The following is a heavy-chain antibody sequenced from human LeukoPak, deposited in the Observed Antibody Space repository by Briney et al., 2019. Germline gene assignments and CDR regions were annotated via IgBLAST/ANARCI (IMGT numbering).Heavy chain of an antibody. J-gene: IGHJ3*02. Sequence: SQTLSLTCTVSGGSIRSYYWSWIRQPPGKGLEWIGCIYYSGSPNYNPSLRSRVTISVDTSKNQFSLKLSSLTAADTAVYYCARQGVSGGWATDAFDIWGQGTMVTVSS. CDR3: ARQGVSGGWATDAFDI. V-gene: IGHV4-59*08. CDR1: GGSIRSYY. D-gene: IGHD6-19*01. CDR2: IYYSGSP.